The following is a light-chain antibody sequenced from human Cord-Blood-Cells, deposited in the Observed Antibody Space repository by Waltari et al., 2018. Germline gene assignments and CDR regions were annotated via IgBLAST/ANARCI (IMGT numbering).Light chain of an antibody. V-gene: IGKV2-28*01. Sequence: IAMTQSPLSLPVTPGEPASISCRSSQSLLHSNGYNYLDWYLQKPGQSPQLLIYFGSNRASGVPDRFSGSGSGTDFTLKISRVEAEDVGVYYCMQALQTPPTFGQGTKVEIK. J-gene: IGKJ1*01. CDR3: MQALQTPPT. CDR1: QSLLHSNGYNY. CDR2: FGS.